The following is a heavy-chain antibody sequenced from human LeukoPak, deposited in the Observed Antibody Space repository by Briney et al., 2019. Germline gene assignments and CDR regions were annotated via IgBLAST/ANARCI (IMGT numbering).Heavy chain of an antibody. J-gene: IGHJ4*02. V-gene: IGHV3-7*01. CDR2: IKEDGSKK. Sequence: QPGGSLTLSCAASGFTFNSFWMTWVRQPPGKGLEWVANIKEDGSKKYYVASAKGPFTITRENAKNSLYLQLNSLRADDTAVYYCTRDTGCSGGTCYSFYDYWGQGTLVTVSS. CDR1: GFTFNSFW. D-gene: IGHD2-15*01. CDR3: TRDTGCSGGTCYSFYDY.